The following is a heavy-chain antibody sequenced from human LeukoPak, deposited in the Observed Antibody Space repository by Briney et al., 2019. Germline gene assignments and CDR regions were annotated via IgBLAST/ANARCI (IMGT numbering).Heavy chain of an antibody. CDR2: IYYSGST. CDR1: GGSISSYY. J-gene: IGHJ4*02. Sequence: PSETLSLTCTVSGGSISSYYWSWIRQPPGKEPEWIGYIYYSGSTNYSPSLKSRVTISVDTSKNQFSLKLSSVTAADTAVYYCARYGLIRGFEYWGQGTLVTVSS. D-gene: IGHD3-16*01. CDR3: ARYGLIRGFEY. V-gene: IGHV4-59*01.